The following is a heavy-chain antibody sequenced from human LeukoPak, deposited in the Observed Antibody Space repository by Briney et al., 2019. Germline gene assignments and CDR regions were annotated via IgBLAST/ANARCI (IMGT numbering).Heavy chain of an antibody. D-gene: IGHD2-2*01. CDR1: GYTFTSYG. CDR2: MSAYNGNT. Sequence: GASVKVSCKASGYTFTSYGISWVRQAPGQGLEWMGWMSAYNGNTNYAQKLQGRVTMTTDTSTSTAYMELRSLRSDDTAVYYCARDRGVVVPAAYMDVWGKGTTVTVSS. J-gene: IGHJ6*03. CDR3: ARDRGVVVPAAYMDV. V-gene: IGHV1-18*01.